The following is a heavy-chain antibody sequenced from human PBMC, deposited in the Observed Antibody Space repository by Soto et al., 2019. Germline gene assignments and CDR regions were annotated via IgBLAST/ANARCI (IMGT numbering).Heavy chain of an antibody. CDR1: GFTFSDYP. CDR2: IDNSGSTI. CDR3: VIPCKFFGGGGPRTGFGP. D-gene: IGHD2-21*01. Sequence: QVHLVESGGGLVKPGESLRLSCAASGFTFSDYPMGWIRQAPGKGPEWVSYIDNSGSTIYYADSVKGRFTISRDNAKNARYLPMNSLRAEGTALYYCVIPCKFFGGGGPRTGFGPWGQGSLIIVSP. J-gene: IGHJ5*02. V-gene: IGHV3-11*01.